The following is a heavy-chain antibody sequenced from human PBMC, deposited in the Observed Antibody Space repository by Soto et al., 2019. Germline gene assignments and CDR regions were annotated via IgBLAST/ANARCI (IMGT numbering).Heavy chain of an antibody. CDR3: ARSYSSYVFDWFDP. CDR2: INAGNGNT. V-gene: IGHV1-3*01. Sequence: ASVKVSCKASGYTFTSYAMHWVRQAPGQRLEWMGWINAGNGNTKYSQKFQGRVTITRDTSASTAYMELSSVTAADTAVYYCARSYSSYVFDWFDPWGQGTLVTVSS. J-gene: IGHJ5*02. D-gene: IGHD6-6*01. CDR1: GYTFTSYA.